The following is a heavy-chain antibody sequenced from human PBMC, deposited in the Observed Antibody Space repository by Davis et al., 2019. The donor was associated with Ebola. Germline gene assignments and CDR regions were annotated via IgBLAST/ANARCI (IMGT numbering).Heavy chain of an antibody. CDR2: IKQDGSEK. Sequence: GESLKISCAASGFTFSSYWMSWVRQAPGKGLEWVANIKQDGSEKYYVDSVKGRFTISRDNAKNSLYLQMNSLRAEDTAVYYCARGRIAAINWFDPWGQGTLVTVSS. V-gene: IGHV3-7*01. CDR3: ARGRIAAINWFDP. D-gene: IGHD2-15*01. J-gene: IGHJ5*02. CDR1: GFTFSSYW.